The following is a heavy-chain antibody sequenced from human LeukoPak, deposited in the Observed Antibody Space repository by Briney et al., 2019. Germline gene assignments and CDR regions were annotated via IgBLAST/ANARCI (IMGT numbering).Heavy chain of an antibody. CDR1: GFTVSSDY. Sequence: GGSLRLSCAASGFTVSSDYMNWVRQAPGKGLDWVSTISSDGTTHYADSVKGRFTISRDSSKNTVYLQVTSLRTEDTAVYYCAGDPGLPNGIHVWGLGTTVTISS. CDR3: AGDPGLPNGIHV. V-gene: IGHV3-66*02. J-gene: IGHJ6*02. CDR2: ISSDGTT. D-gene: IGHD2-15*01.